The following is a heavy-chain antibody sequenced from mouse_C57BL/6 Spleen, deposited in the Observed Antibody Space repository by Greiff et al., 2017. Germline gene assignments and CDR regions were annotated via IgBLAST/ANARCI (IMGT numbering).Heavy chain of an antibody. V-gene: IGHV2-5*01. CDR3: AKKYDYDGDAMDY. Sequence: QVQLQQSGPGLVQPSQSLSITCTVSGFSLTSYGVHWVRQSPGKGLEWLGVIWRGGSPDYNAAFMSRLSITKDNSKSQVFFKMNSLQADDTAIYYCAKKYDYDGDAMDYWGQGTSVTVSS. CDR1: GFSLTSYG. CDR2: IWRGGSP. D-gene: IGHD2-4*01. J-gene: IGHJ4*01.